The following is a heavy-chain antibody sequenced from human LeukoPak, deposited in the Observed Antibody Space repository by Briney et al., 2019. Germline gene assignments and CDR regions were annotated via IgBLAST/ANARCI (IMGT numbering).Heavy chain of an antibody. Sequence: PSETLSLTCTVSGGSISSYYWSWIRQPPGKGLEWIGYIYYSGSTNYNPSLKSRVTISVDTSKKQFSLKLSSVTAADTAVYYCARDLSGYQSTHYYYYYGMDVWGQGTTVTVSS. CDR1: GGSISSYY. CDR3: ARDLSGYQSTHYYYYYGMDV. CDR2: IYYSGST. D-gene: IGHD6-25*01. V-gene: IGHV4-59*01. J-gene: IGHJ6*02.